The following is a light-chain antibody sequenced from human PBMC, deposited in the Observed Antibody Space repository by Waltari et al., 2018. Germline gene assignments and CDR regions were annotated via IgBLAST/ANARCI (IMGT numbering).Light chain of an antibody. CDR3: QEYNSAPLT. CDR1: QGISNY. J-gene: IGKJ4*01. CDR2: AAS. V-gene: IGKV1-27*01. Sequence: IQMTQSPSSLAASVGDRVSITCRASQGISNYLVWYQQKPGKVPKLLIDAASTLQSGVPPRFSGSGSVTDFTLTISSLQPEGVATYYCQEYNSAPLTFGGGTKVELK.